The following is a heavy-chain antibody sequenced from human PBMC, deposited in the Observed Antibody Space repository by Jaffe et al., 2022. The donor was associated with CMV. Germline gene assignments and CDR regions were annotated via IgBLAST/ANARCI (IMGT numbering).Heavy chain of an antibody. CDR2: ISWNSGSI. V-gene: IGHV3-9*01. D-gene: IGHD3-22*01. Sequence: EVQLVESGGGLVQPGRSLRLSCAASGFTFDDYAMHWVRQAPGKGLEWVSGISWNSGSIGYADSVKGRFTISRDNAKNSLYLQMNSLRAEDTALYYCAKDTGYYDSSGYYYSSGGFDYWGQGTLVTVSS. CDR3: AKDTGYYDSSGYYYSSGGFDY. CDR1: GFTFDDYA. J-gene: IGHJ4*02.